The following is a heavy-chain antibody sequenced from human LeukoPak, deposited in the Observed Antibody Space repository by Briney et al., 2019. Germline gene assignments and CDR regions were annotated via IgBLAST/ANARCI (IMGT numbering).Heavy chain of an antibody. CDR1: GYSLSSGYY. Sequence: SETLSLTCAVSGYSLSSGYYWGWIRQPPGKGLEWIGSIYHSGSTYYNPSLKSRVTISVDTSKNQFSLKLSSVTAADTAVYYCARGSLVVVVAATGSYYYYYYMDVWGKGTTVTVSS. D-gene: IGHD2-15*01. J-gene: IGHJ6*03. V-gene: IGHV4-38-2*01. CDR2: IYHSGST. CDR3: ARGSLVVVVAATGSYYYYYYMDV.